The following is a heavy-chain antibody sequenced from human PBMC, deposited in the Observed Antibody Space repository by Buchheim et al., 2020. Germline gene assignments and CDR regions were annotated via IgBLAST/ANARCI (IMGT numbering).Heavy chain of an antibody. CDR3: AKDQRWGMDV. V-gene: IGHV3-30*02. CDR1: GFTFSNYG. D-gene: IGHD4-23*01. CDR2: IRYDGSYK. Sequence: QVQLVESGGGVVQPGKSLRLSCAASGFTFSNYGIHWVRQAPGKGLEWVSFIRYDGSYKYYADSVKGRFTISRDDSKNTQSLQMNSLRSEDTAVYYCAKDQRWGMDVWGQGTT. J-gene: IGHJ6*02.